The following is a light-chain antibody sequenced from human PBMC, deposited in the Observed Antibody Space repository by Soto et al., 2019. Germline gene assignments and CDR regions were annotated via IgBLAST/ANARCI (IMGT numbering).Light chain of an antibody. Sequence: DIQMTQSPSSVSASVGDRVTITCRASQGISSWLALYQQKPGKAPKLLIYAASSLQSVVPSRFSGSGSGTDFTLTISSLQPEDFATYYCQQANSFPRTFGQGTRLEIK. J-gene: IGKJ5*01. CDR1: QGISSW. CDR3: QQANSFPRT. V-gene: IGKV1-12*01. CDR2: AAS.